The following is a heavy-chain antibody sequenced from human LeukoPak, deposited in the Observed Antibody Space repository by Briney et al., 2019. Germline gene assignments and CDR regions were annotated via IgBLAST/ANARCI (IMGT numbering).Heavy chain of an antibody. J-gene: IGHJ6*02. D-gene: IGHD6-19*01. CDR1: GFTFSSYA. Sequence: GGSLRLSCAAPGFTFSSYAMSWVRQAPGKGLEWVSAISGSGGSTYYADSVKGRFTISRDNSKNTLYLQMNSLRAEDTAVYYCAKVHHRTAVAGYYYYYGMDVWGQGTTVTVSS. CDR3: AKVHHRTAVAGYYYYYGMDV. CDR2: ISGSGGST. V-gene: IGHV3-23*01.